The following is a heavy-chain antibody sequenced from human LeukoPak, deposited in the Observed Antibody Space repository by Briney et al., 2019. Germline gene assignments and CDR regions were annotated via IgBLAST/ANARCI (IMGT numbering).Heavy chain of an antibody. D-gene: IGHD3-22*01. Sequence: PSETLSLTCTVSGGSISSYCWSWIRQPPGKGLERIGYIYYSGSTNYNPSLKSRVTISVDTSKNQFSLKLSSVTAADTAVYYCARAGSDYDSSGYYPPDAFDIWGQGTMVTVSS. CDR1: GGSISSYC. CDR2: IYYSGST. V-gene: IGHV4-59*01. J-gene: IGHJ3*02. CDR3: ARAGSDYDSSGYYPPDAFDI.